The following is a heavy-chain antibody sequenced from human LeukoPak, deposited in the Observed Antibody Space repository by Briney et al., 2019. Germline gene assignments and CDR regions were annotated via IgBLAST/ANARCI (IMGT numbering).Heavy chain of an antibody. CDR3: ARGINDEYFQS. J-gene: IGHJ1*01. Sequence: GESLKISCQDSPYYFINFWIGWVRQMPGKGLEWMGIIYPADSDTRYNPSFQGHVTISADRSAGTAYLQWHSLKASDTAIYYCARGINDEYFQSWGQGTLVTVSS. D-gene: IGHD2/OR15-2a*01. CDR2: IYPADSDT. CDR1: PYYFINFW. V-gene: IGHV5-51*01.